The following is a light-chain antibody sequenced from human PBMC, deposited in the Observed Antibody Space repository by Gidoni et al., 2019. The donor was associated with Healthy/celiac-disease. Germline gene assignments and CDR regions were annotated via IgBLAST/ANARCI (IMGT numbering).Light chain of an antibody. Sequence: DNQMTQSPPSLSASVGDRVTITCRASQSIISDLNWYQQKPGKAPKLLIYAASSFQSGVPSRFSGSGSGTYFTLTISSLQPEEFATYYCQQSYSTPPYTFXQXTKLEIK. CDR2: AAS. J-gene: IGKJ2*01. CDR3: QQSYSTPPYT. V-gene: IGKV1-39*01. CDR1: QSIISD.